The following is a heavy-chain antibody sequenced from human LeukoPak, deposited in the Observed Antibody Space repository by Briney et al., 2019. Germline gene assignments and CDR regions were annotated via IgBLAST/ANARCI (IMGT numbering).Heavy chain of an antibody. D-gene: IGHD3-10*01. CDR1: GGTFSSYA. V-gene: IGHV1-69*04. CDR3: ATQGCCGITMVRGVIIAGYNWFDP. J-gene: IGHJ5*02. Sequence: SVKVSCKASGGTFSSYAISWVRQAPGQGLEWMGRIIPILGIANYAQKFQGRVTITADKSTSTAYMELSSLRSEDTAVYYCATQGCCGITMVRGVIIAGYNWFDPWGQGTLVTVSS. CDR2: IIPILGIA.